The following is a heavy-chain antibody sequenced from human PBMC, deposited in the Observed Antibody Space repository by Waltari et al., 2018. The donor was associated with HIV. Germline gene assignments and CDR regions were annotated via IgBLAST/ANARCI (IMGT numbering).Heavy chain of an antibody. CDR1: GYTFTGYY. D-gene: IGHD2-15*01. J-gene: IGHJ3*01. V-gene: IGHV1-2*02. CDR3: ERGDCSGVSCYPRGDAVDC. Sequence: QVQLVQSGAEVKKPGASVKVSCKASGYTFTGYYMHWVRQAPGQGLEWRGWINPYSGGTNYSLKMQGRVPRTRDTSISTPYMELSGLRSEDTAVYDCERGDCSGVSCYPRGDAVDCGGQGTMVTVSS. CDR2: INPYSGGT.